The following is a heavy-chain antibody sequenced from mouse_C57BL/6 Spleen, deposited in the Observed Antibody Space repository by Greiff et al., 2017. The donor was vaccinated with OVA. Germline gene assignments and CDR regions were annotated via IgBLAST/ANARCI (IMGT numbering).Heavy chain of an antibody. CDR3: ASGYYGSGEGRPYFDY. D-gene: IGHD1-1*01. V-gene: IGHV1-53*01. Sequence: VQLQQPGTELVKPGASVKLSCKASGYTFTSYWMHWVKQRPGQGLEWIGNINPSNGGTNYNEKFKSKATLTVDKSSSTAYMQLSSLTSEDSAVYYCASGYYGSGEGRPYFDYWGQGTTLTVSS. CDR1: GYTFTSYW. CDR2: INPSNGGT. J-gene: IGHJ2*01.